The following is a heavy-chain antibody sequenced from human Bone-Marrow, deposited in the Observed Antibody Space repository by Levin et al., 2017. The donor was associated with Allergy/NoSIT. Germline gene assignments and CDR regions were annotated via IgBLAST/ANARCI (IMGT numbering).Heavy chain of an antibody. V-gene: IGHV3-21*01. CDR3: ARAYVGVIGDSQPNWFDP. CDR2: ISGRSSYK. D-gene: IGHD2-21*02. CDR1: GFTFSSYT. Sequence: GGSLRLSCVASGFTFSSYTMTWVRQAPGKGLEWVSSISGRSSYKFDAESVKGRFTISRDNAKNSLFLQMDNLRDEDTAVYYCARAYVGVIGDSQPNWFDPWGQGTLVSVSS. J-gene: IGHJ5*02.